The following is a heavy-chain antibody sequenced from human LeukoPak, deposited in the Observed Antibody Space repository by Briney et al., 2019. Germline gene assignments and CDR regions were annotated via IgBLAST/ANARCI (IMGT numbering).Heavy chain of an antibody. D-gene: IGHD3-9*01. CDR3: ARSPHILTGENFDY. J-gene: IGHJ4*02. CDR2: INPNSGGT. Sequence: ASVKVSCKASGYTFTGYYMHWVRQAPGQGLEWMGWINPNSGGTNYAQKFQGRVTMTRDTSISTAYMEMSRLRSDDTALYYCARSPHILTGENFDYWGQGTLVTVSS. CDR1: GYTFTGYY. V-gene: IGHV1-2*02.